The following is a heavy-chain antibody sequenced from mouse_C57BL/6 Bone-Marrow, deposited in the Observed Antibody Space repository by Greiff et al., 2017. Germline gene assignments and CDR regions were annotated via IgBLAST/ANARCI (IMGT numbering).Heavy chain of an antibody. CDR3: AREGWLLRNFAY. D-gene: IGHD2-3*01. CDR2: IDSANGNT. V-gene: IGHV14-3*01. CDR1: CFNIKKTY. J-gene: IGHJ3*01. Sequence: EVKLMGALAELVGPGASVQLFFPASCFNIKKTYIQWVKQRPEQGLGWIGRIDSANGNTKYAPKFQGKATITADTSSNTAYLQLSSLTSEDTAIYYCAREGWLLRNFAYWGQGTLVTVSA.